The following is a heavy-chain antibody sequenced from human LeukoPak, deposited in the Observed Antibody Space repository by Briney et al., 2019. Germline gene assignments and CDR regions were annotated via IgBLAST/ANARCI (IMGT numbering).Heavy chain of an antibody. J-gene: IGHJ5*02. Sequence: GGSLRLSCAASGFTFSSYAMSWVRQAPGKGLEWVSAISGSGGSTYYADSVKGRFTISRDNSKNTLYLQMNSLRAEDTAVYYCAKDGNPNYCGGDCTAYWFDPWGQGTLVTVSS. V-gene: IGHV3-23*01. CDR2: ISGSGGST. D-gene: IGHD2-21*01. CDR3: AKDGNPNYCGGDCTAYWFDP. CDR1: GFTFSSYA.